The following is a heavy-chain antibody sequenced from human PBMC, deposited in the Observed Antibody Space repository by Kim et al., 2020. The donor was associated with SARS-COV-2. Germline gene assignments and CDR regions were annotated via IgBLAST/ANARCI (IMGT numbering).Heavy chain of an antibody. Sequence: SETLSLTCTVSGASISTYYWTWIRQPPGKGLEWIGRAHFSGSTNYNFTLERRVTMSVDTSTSQFFLSLTSVTAADTAVYYGARGNYFVYVGQGILVTVSS. V-gene: IGHV4-4*07. CDR2: AHFSGST. CDR3: ARGNYFVY. CDR1: GASISTYY. J-gene: IGHJ4*02.